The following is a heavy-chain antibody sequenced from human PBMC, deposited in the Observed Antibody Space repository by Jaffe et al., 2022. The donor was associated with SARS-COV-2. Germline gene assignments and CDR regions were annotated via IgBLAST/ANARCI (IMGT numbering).Heavy chain of an antibody. Sequence: QVQLVESGGGVVQPGRSLRLSCAASGFTFSSYGMHWVRQAPGKGLEWVAVIWYDGSNKYYADSVKGRFTISRDNSKNTLYLQMNSLRAEDTAVYYCARDRGGDYGDLQGGMDVWGQGTTVTVSS. CDR1: GFTFSSYG. D-gene: IGHD4-17*01. J-gene: IGHJ6*02. CDR2: IWYDGSNK. CDR3: ARDRGGDYGDLQGGMDV. V-gene: IGHV3-33*01.